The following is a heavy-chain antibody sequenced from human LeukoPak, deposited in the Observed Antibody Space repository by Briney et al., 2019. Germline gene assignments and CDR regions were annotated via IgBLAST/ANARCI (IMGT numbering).Heavy chain of an antibody. CDR1: GYTFTGYY. Sequence: GASVKVSCKASGYTFTGYYMHWVRQAPGRGLEWMGWINPNSGGTNYAQKFQGRVTMTRDTSISTAYMELSRLRSDDTAVYYCARDSRRIVGATFHYWGQGTLVTVSS. CDR3: ARDSRRIVGATFHY. CDR2: INPNSGGT. D-gene: IGHD1-26*01. V-gene: IGHV1-2*02. J-gene: IGHJ4*02.